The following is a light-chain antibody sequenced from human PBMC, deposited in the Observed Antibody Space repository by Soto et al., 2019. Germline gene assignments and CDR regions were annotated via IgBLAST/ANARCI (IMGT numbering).Light chain of an antibody. Sequence: RASQSITSGLAWYKRKPGKAPRLLIDRASSLESGVPSRFSGSGSGTEFTLIISSLQPDDFATYYCQQYNSYWTFGQGTKV. J-gene: IGKJ1*01. V-gene: IGKV1-5*03. CDR2: RAS. CDR1: QSITSG. CDR3: QQYNSYWT.